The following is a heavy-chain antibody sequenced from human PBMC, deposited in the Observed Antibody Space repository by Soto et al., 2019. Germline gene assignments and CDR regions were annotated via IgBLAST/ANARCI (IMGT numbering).Heavy chain of an antibody. CDR2: ISYDGSNK. CDR3: ARGGEGSGYDYAGSD. V-gene: IGHV3-30-3*01. Sequence: QVQLVESGGGVVQPGRSLRLSCAASGFTFSSYAMHWVRQAPGKGLEWVAVISYDGSNKYYADSVKGRFTISRDNSKNTLYLQMNSLRAEDRAVYYCARGGEGSGYDYAGSDWGQGTLGTVSS. CDR1: GFTFSSYA. J-gene: IGHJ4*02. D-gene: IGHD3-22*01.